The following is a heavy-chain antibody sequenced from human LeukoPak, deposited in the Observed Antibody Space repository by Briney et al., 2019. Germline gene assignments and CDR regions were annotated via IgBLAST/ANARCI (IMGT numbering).Heavy chain of an antibody. CDR2: IRRGGTSI. D-gene: IGHD2-21*02. CDR3: ARGVSYRVVVTATDFDY. V-gene: IGHV3-48*03. Sequence: SGGSLRLSCTASGFTFSIYEMTWVRQAPGKGLEWVSFIRRGGTSIYYADSVKGRFTISRDIAKNSLYLQMNSLRAEDTAVYYCARGVSYRVVVTATDFDYWGQGTLVTVSS. CDR1: GFTFSIYE. J-gene: IGHJ4*02.